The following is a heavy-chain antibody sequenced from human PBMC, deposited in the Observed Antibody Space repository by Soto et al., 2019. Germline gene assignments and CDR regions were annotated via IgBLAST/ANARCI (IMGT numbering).Heavy chain of an antibody. V-gene: IGHV1-18*01. CDR1: GYTFTSYG. Sequence: QVQLVQSGAEVKKPGASVKVSCKASGYTFTSYGISWVRQAPGQGLEWLGWISTYNGHSKYAQNLQGRVTVTSDTFTSTAYMELTSLRSDDTAVYYCARSGLRGTWGYGSGTWTYYFDYWGQGTRVTVSS. D-gene: IGHD3-10*01. CDR2: ISTYNGHS. J-gene: IGHJ4*02. CDR3: ARSGLRGTWGYGSGTWTYYFDY.